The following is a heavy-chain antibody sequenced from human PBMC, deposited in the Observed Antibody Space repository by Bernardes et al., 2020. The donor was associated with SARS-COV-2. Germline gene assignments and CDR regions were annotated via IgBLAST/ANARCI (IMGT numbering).Heavy chain of an antibody. J-gene: IGHJ5*02. CDR1: GFPFSAYT. CDR2: ISSSGSLI. V-gene: IGHV3-21*01. CDR3: VREVS. Sequence: GGSLRLSRAASGFPFSAYTINWVRQGRGKGLEWVSSISSSGSLIYYADSVKGRFTISRDNAKNSVYLQMNSLRVEDTAVYYCVREVSWGQGTLVTVSS.